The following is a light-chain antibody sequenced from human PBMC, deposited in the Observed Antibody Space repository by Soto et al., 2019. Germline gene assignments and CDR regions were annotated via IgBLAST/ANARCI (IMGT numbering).Light chain of an antibody. CDR1: QSVSSSY. V-gene: IGKV3D-20*01. CDR3: QQYGSSPIT. CDR2: DAS. Sequence: EIVLTQSPATLSLSPVERATLSCGASQSVSSSYLAWYQQKPRLAPRLLIYDASSRATGIPDRFSGSGSGTDFTLTISRLEPEDFAVYYCQQYGSSPITFGQGTRLEIK. J-gene: IGKJ5*01.